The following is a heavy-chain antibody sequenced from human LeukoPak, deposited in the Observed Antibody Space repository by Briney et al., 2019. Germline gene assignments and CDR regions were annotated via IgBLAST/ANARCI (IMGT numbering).Heavy chain of an antibody. CDR3: ASMNSSGWYFDY. V-gene: IGHV1-69*04. CDR2: IIPILGIA. CDR1: GGTFSSYA. D-gene: IGHD6-19*01. J-gene: IGHJ4*02. Sequence: GASVKVSCKASGGTFSSYAISWVRQAPGQGLEWMGRIIPILGIANYAQKFQGRVTITADKSTSTAYMEMSSLRSEDTAVYYCASMNSSGWYFDYWGQGTLVTVSS.